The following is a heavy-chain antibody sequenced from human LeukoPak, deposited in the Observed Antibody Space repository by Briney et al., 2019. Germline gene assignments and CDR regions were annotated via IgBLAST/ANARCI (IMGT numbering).Heavy chain of an antibody. CDR3: AKMVYCTNGVCPTDY. CDR2: ISGSGVNT. CDR1: GFTFSNYG. J-gene: IGHJ4*02. D-gene: IGHD2-8*01. Sequence: GSLRLSCAASGFTFSNYGMSWVRQAPGKGLEWVSTISGSGVNTYYADSVKGRFTISRDNSKNTLYLQMNSLRAEDTAVYYCAKMVYCTNGVCPTDYWGQGTLVTVSS. V-gene: IGHV3-23*01.